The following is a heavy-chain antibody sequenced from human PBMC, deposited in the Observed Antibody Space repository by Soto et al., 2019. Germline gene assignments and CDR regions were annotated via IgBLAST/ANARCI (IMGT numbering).Heavy chain of an antibody. CDR1: GGTFSSYT. V-gene: IGHV1-69*08. CDR3: ARERPPDDPTGSKTATNWFDP. CDR2: IIPILGIA. D-gene: IGHD3-16*01. Sequence: QVQLVQSGAEVKKPGSSVKVSCKASGGTFSSYTISWVRQAPGQGLEWMGRIIPILGIANYAQKFQGRVTITADKSTSTAYREMSCLRSEDKAVYYCARERPPDDPTGSKTATNWFDPWGQDTLVTFSS. J-gene: IGHJ5*02.